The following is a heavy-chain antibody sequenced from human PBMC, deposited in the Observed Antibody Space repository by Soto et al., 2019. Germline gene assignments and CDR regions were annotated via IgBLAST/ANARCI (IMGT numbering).Heavy chain of an antibody. J-gene: IGHJ5*02. Sequence: ELQLLESGGGLVQPGGSLRLSCVASEFTFRNYAMTWVRQAPGKGLEWVSTIHGRGGGAYYSDSLKGRFTVSRDDSQKTLYLQLRRLRVDDTAVYYCAKDAVSLNGEWGWFDPWGPGTLVTVSS. CDR3: AKDAVSLNGEWGWFDP. D-gene: IGHD3-10*01. CDR2: IHGRGGGA. CDR1: EFTFRNYA. V-gene: IGHV3-23*01.